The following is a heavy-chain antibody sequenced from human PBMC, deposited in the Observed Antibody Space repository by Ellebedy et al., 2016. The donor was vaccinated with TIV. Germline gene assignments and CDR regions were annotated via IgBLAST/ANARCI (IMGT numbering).Heavy chain of an antibody. J-gene: IGHJ6*03. V-gene: IGHV3-11*01. CDR1: GFTFTDHY. CDR3: ARGRGIAYYMDV. D-gene: IGHD6-13*01. CDR2: IPNSGYHR. Sequence: PGGSLRLSCAASGFTFTDHYMGWIRQAPGKGLEWVSSIPNSGYHRYYADSVKGRFTISRDDAKNSLSRQMNSLRAEDTAVYYCARGRGIAYYMDVWGKGTTVTVSS.